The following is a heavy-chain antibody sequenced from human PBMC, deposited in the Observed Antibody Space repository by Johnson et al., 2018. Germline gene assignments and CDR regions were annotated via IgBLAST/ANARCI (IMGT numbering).Heavy chain of an antibody. CDR2: ISYDGSNK. Sequence: VQLVESGGGVVQPGRSLRLSCAASGFTFSSYGMHWVRQAPGKGLEWVAVISYDGSNKYYADSVKGRFTISRDNSKNTLYLQMNSLRAEDMAVYYCAKYSSSSNYYYGIDVWGQGTTVTVSS. V-gene: IGHV3-30*18. J-gene: IGHJ6*02. CDR3: AKYSSSSNYYYGIDV. CDR1: GFTFSSYG. D-gene: IGHD6-6*01.